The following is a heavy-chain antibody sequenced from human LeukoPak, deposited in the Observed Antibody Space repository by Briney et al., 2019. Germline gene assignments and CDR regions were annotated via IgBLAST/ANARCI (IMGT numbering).Heavy chain of an antibody. CDR2: IKEDASEE. V-gene: IGHV3-7*01. D-gene: IGHD6-25*01. J-gene: IGHJ4*02. CDR1: GFTSSRHW. Sequence: GGSLRLSCAVSGFTSSRHWMSWVRQTPEKGLEWVANIKEDASEENYVDSVKGRFTISRDNAKNSLYLQMNSLRAEYTAVYYCAIAAGWELGYWGQGTLVTASS. CDR3: AIAAGWELGY.